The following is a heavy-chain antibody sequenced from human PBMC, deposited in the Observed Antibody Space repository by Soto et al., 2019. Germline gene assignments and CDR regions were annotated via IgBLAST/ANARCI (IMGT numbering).Heavy chain of an antibody. D-gene: IGHD3-3*01. V-gene: IGHV4-34*01. CDR3: ARYAYFTIFGVPRRYWFDP. J-gene: IGHJ5*02. CDR1: GGSFSGYY. CDR2: INHSGST. Sequence: LSLTCAVYGGSFSGYYWSWIRQPPGKGLEWIGEINHSGSTNYNPPLKSRVTISVDTSKNQFSLKLSSVTAADTAVYYCARYAYFTIFGVPRRYWFDPWGQGTLVTVSS.